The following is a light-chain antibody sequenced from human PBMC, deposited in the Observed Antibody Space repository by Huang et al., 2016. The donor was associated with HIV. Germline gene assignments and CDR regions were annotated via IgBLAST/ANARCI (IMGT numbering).Light chain of an antibody. CDR3: QQYNNWPPRGT. V-gene: IGKV3-15*01. Sequence: EIVMTQSPATLSVSPGERATLSCRASQSVRSNIAWYQQKPGQAPRRLIFGASTRATGIPARFSGSESGTEFTLTISSLQSEDFAIYYCQQYNNWPPRGTFGQGTKVEIK. CDR1: QSVRSN. CDR2: GAS. J-gene: IGKJ1*01.